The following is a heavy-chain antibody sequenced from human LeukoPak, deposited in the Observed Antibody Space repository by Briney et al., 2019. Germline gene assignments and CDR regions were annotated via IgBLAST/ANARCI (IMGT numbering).Heavy chain of an antibody. V-gene: IGHV3-53*01. Sequence: GGSLRLSCAASGFTVSSNFMSWVRQAPGKGLEWVSVIYGGGSTYYADSVKGRFTISRDTSKNTVYLQMNSLRVEDTAVYYCAKDLSRYIVATTGAPLDYWGQGTLVTVSS. CDR1: GFTVSSNF. CDR3: AKDLSRYIVATTGAPLDY. J-gene: IGHJ4*02. D-gene: IGHD5-12*01. CDR2: IYGGGST.